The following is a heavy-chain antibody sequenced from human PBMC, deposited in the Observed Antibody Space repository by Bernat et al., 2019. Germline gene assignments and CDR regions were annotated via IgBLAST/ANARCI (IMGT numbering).Heavy chain of an antibody. J-gene: IGHJ6*02. CDR3: ARDRMTTVTTSGMDV. Sequence: QVQLQESGPGLVKPSQTLSLTCTVSGGSISSGDYYWSWIRQPPGKGLEWIGYIYYSGSTYYNPSLKSRVTISVDTSKNQFSLKLSSVTAADTAVYYCARDRMTTVTTSGMDVWGQGTTVTVSS. V-gene: IGHV4-30-4*01. CDR2: IYYSGST. D-gene: IGHD4-17*01. CDR1: GGSISSGDYY.